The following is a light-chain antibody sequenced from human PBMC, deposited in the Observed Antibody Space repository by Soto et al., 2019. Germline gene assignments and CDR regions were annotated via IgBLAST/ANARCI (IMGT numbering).Light chain of an antibody. V-gene: IGKV3-15*01. J-gene: IGKJ1*01. Sequence: EIMMTHSPATLSVSPGERATHSCRASQNVSSNLAWYQQKPGQAPMLLIYGAATRATGIPASFSGSGSGTEFTLSFSSLQSEDFAVYYCQQYNNWWTFGQGTKVDIK. CDR2: GAA. CDR1: QNVSSN. CDR3: QQYNNWWT.